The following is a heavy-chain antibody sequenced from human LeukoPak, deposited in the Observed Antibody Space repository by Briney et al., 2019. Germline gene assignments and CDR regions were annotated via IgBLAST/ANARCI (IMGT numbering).Heavy chain of an antibody. CDR1: GYTFTGYY. CDR3: ARERRYCGSTSCPPPQYFQH. CDR2: INPNSGGT. V-gene: IGHV1-2*02. Sequence: ASVKVSCKASGYTFTGYYMHWVRQAPGQGLEWMGWINPNSGGTNYAQKFQGRVTMTRDTSISTAYMELSRLRSDDTAVYYCARERRYCGSTSCPPPQYFQHWGQGTLVTVSS. D-gene: IGHD2-2*01. J-gene: IGHJ1*01.